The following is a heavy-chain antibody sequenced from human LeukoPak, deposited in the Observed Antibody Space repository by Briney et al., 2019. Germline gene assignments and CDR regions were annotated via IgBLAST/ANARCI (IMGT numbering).Heavy chain of an antibody. CDR3: TRDLAFYYYDSSGYFGAFDI. Sequence: PGGSLRLSCATSGFNFTNFAMNWVRQAPGKGLEWVSFISGSGGTKHYADSVKGRFTISRDNAKNSLYLQMNSLRAEDTAVYHCTRDLAFYYYDSSGYFGAFDIWGQGTMVTVSS. CDR1: GFNFTNFA. D-gene: IGHD3-22*01. V-gene: IGHV3-48*04. CDR2: ISGSGGTK. J-gene: IGHJ3*02.